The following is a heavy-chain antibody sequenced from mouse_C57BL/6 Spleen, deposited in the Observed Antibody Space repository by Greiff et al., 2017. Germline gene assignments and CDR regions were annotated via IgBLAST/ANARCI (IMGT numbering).Heavy chain of an antibody. Sequence: VQLQQSGAELARPGASVKLSCKASGYTFTSYGISWVKQRTGQGLEWIGEIYPRSGNTYYNEKFKGKATLTADKSSSTAYMELRSLTSEDSAVYFCAIYYDYDDGPWCAYWGQGTLVTVSA. CDR3: AIYYDYDDGPWCAY. CDR1: GYTFTSYG. V-gene: IGHV1-81*01. D-gene: IGHD2-4*01. J-gene: IGHJ3*01. CDR2: IYPRSGNT.